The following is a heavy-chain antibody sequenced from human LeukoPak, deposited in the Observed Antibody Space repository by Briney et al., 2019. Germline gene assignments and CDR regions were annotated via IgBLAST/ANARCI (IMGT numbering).Heavy chain of an antibody. CDR3: ARGAGL. V-gene: IGHV4-39*07. Sequence: PSETLSLTCTVSGGSISSTNYYWGWIRQSPGKGLEWIGSIYYSGNTYYNPSLKSRVTMSVDTSKNQLSLKLSSVTAADTAAYYCARGAGLWGQGTLVTVSS. J-gene: IGHJ4*02. D-gene: IGHD6-19*01. CDR2: IYYSGNT. CDR1: GGSISSTNYY.